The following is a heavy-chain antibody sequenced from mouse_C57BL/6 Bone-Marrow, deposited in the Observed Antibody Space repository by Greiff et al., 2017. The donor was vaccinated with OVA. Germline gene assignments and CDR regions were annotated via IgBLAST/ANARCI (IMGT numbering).Heavy chain of an antibody. CDR2: IYPRSGNT. D-gene: IGHD3-2*02. J-gene: IGHJ2*01. V-gene: IGHV1-81*01. Sequence: VQLQQSGAELARPGASVKLSCKASGYTFTSYGISWVKQSTGQGLEWIGEIYPRSGNTYYNEKFKGKATLTADQSSSTAYMELRSLTSEDSAVYFCARCYQGPYFDYWGQGTTLTVSS. CDR1: GYTFTSYG. CDR3: ARCYQGPYFDY.